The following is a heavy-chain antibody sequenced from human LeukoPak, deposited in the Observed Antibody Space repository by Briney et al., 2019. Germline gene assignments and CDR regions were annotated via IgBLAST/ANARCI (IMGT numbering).Heavy chain of an antibody. D-gene: IGHD4-17*01. CDR2: IYGDGTT. CDR1: GFTVSNDY. CDR3: ARVRYGELDV. Sequence: PGGSLRLSCAASGFTVSNDYMAWVRQAPGRGLEWVSLIYGDGTTFYTDSVKGRFTISRDDSKNTLYLQMNSLRAEGTAVYYCARVRYGELDVWGQGTTVTVSS. J-gene: IGHJ6*02. V-gene: IGHV3-53*01.